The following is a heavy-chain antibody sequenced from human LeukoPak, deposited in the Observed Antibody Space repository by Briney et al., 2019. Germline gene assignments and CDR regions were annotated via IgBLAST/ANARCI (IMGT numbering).Heavy chain of an antibody. CDR3: ARGTMTGVIRYFDSNWFDP. CDR2: IYYSGST. V-gene: IGHV4-39*07. D-gene: IGHD3-9*01. Sequence: SETLSLTCTVSGASIRGSSYYWGWIRQPPGKGLEWIGSIYYSGSTYYNPSLKSRVTISVDTSKNQFSLKLSSVTAADTAVYYCARGTMTGVIRYFDSNWFDPWGQGTLVTVSS. CDR1: GASIRGSSYY. J-gene: IGHJ5*02.